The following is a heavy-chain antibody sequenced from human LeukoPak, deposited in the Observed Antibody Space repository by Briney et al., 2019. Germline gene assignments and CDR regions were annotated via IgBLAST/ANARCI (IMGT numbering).Heavy chain of an antibody. CDR1: GFTFSSYA. V-gene: IGHV3-30*04. CDR3: ARDAVRIAVAGMIDP. J-gene: IGHJ5*02. CDR2: ISYDGSNK. Sequence: GGSLRLSCAASGFTFSSYAMHWVRQAPGKGLEWVAVISYDGSNKYYADSVKGRFTISRDNSKNTLYLQMNSLRAEDTAVYYCARDAVRIAVAGMIDPWGQGTLVTVSS. D-gene: IGHD6-19*01.